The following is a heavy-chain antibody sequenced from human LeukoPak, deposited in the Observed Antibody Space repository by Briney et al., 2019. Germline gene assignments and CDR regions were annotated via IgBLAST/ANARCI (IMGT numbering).Heavy chain of an antibody. D-gene: IGHD1-26*01. CDR2: IIPIFGTA. Sequence: ASVKVSCKASGGTFRSYAISWVRQAPGQGLEWMGGIIPIFGTANYAQKFQGRVTITTDESTSTAYMELSSLRSEDTAVYYCARAKQEKWELYYWGQGTLVTVSS. CDR3: ARAKQEKWELYY. V-gene: IGHV1-69*05. CDR1: GGTFRSYA. J-gene: IGHJ4*02.